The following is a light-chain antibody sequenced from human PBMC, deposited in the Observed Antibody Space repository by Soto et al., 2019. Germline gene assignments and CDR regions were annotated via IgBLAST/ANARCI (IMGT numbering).Light chain of an antibody. Sequence: EIVMTQSPATLSVSPGERATLSCRASQSVSSNFAWYQQKPDQAPRLLIYDASTRAAGIPARFSGSGSGTEFTRTISSLQSADVAVYYCQQYSNWGTFGQGTKVAIK. CDR1: QSVSSN. J-gene: IGKJ1*01. CDR3: QQYSNWGT. V-gene: IGKV3-15*01. CDR2: DAS.